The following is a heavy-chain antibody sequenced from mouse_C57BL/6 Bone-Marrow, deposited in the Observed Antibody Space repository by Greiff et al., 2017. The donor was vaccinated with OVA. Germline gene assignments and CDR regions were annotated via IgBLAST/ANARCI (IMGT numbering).Heavy chain of an antibody. CDR3: ARRNYYYGSSPPYFAY. J-gene: IGHJ2*01. V-gene: IGHV1-64*01. D-gene: IGHD1-1*01. CDR1: GYTFTSYW. CDR2: IHPNSGST. Sequence: VQLQQPGAELVKPGASVKLSCKASGYTFTSYWMHWVKQRPGQGLEWIGMIHPNSGSTNYNKKFKSKATLTVDKSSSTAYMQLSSLTSEDSAVYYCARRNYYYGSSPPYFAYWGQGTTLTVSS.